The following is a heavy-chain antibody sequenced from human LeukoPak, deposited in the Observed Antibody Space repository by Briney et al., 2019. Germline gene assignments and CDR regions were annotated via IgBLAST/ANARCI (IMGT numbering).Heavy chain of an antibody. D-gene: IGHD3-3*01. J-gene: IGHJ4*02. CDR1: GFTFSSYW. Sequence: GGSLRLSCAASGFTFSSYWMSWVRQAPGKGLEWVANIKQDGSEKYYVDSVKGRFTISRDNTKNSLYLQMNSLRAEDTAVYYCARDNGYYDFWSGYDRYFDYWGQGTLVTVSS. V-gene: IGHV3-7*05. CDR2: IKQDGSEK. CDR3: ARDNGYYDFWSGYDRYFDY.